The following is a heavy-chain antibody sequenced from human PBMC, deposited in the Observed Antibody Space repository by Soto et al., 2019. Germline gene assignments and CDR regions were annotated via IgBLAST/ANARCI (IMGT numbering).Heavy chain of an antibody. V-gene: IGHV4-59*08. Sequence: QVQLQESGPGLVKPSETLSLTCTVSGGPTSGSNWSGIRQPPGKGLEWIGYIYYSGSTNYNPSLKSRVTMAVDTSKNQFSLKLSSVTAADTAVYYCARHCSGGSCYYAFDIWGQGTMVTVSS. J-gene: IGHJ3*02. CDR3: ARHCSGGSCYYAFDI. D-gene: IGHD2-15*01. CDR2: IYYSGST. CDR1: GGPTSGSN.